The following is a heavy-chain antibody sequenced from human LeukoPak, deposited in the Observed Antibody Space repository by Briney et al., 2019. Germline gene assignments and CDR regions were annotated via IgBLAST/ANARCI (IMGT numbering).Heavy chain of an antibody. D-gene: IGHD1-14*01. CDR2: INPNSGGT. CDR3: AKPARTDYADY. V-gene: IGHV1-2*02. CDR1: GYTFTGYY. J-gene: IGHJ4*02. Sequence: ASVKVSFTASGYTFTGYYMHWVRQAPGQGLEWMGWINPNSGGTNYAQKFQGRVTITRDTAISTAYMELSRLRSDDTAVYYCAKPARTDYADYWGQGTLVTVSS.